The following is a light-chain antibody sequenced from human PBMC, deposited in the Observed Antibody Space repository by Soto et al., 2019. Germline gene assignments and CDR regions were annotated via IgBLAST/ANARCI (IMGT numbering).Light chain of an antibody. Sequence: EIVLTQSPATLSLSPGERATLSCRASQSVSSYLAWYQQQPGQAPRLLIYDASNRATGIPARFSGTGSGTDFTLTISSLEPEDVAVYYCQQRSNWITFGGGTKVESK. CDR1: QSVSSY. CDR2: DAS. J-gene: IGKJ4*01. V-gene: IGKV3-11*01. CDR3: QQRSNWIT.